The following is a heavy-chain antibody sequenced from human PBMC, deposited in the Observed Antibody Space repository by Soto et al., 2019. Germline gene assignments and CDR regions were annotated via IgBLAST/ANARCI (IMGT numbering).Heavy chain of an antibody. J-gene: IGHJ5*02. Sequence: QITLKESGPTLVKPTQTLTLTCTFSGFSLSTSGVGVGWIRQPPGKALEWLALIYWDDEKRYSPSLKSRLTITKDTSKNQVVLTMTNMDPVDTATYYCAHGQDGSGTYTDWFDPWGQGTLVTVSS. D-gene: IGHD3-10*01. CDR1: GFSLSTSGVG. V-gene: IGHV2-5*02. CDR2: IYWDDEK. CDR3: AHGQDGSGTYTDWFDP.